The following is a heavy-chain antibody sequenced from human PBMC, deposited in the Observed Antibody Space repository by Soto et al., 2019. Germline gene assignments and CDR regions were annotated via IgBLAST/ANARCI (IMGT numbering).Heavy chain of an antibody. D-gene: IGHD2-15*01. CDR2: IIPIFGTA. Sequence: GASVKVSCKASGGTFSSYAISWVRQAPGQGLEWMGGIIPIFGTANYAQKFQGRVTITADESTSTAYMELSSLRSEDTAVYYCARQHWDIVVVVAAPRYYYYGMDVWGQGTTVTVSS. J-gene: IGHJ6*02. V-gene: IGHV1-69*13. CDR1: GGTFSSYA. CDR3: ARQHWDIVVVVAAPRYYYYGMDV.